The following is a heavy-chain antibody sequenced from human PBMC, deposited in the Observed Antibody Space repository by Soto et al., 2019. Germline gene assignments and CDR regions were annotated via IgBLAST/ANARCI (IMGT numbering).Heavy chain of an antibody. CDR1: GGSISSSSYY. J-gene: IGHJ4*02. Sequence: SETMSLTCTVSGGSISSSSYYWGWIRQPPGKGLEWIGSIYYSGSTYYNPSLKSRVTISVDTSKNQFSLKLSSVTAADTAVYYCASNIAAAGVSFPFDYWGQGTLVTVSS. D-gene: IGHD6-13*01. CDR2: IYYSGST. V-gene: IGHV4-39*01. CDR3: ASNIAAAGVSFPFDY.